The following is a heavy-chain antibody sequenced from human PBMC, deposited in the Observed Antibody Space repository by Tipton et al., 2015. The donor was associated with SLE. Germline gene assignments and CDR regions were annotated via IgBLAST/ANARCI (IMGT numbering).Heavy chain of an antibody. V-gene: IGHV3-15*01. Sequence: SLRLSCAASGFNFSNAWMSWVRQAPGKGLEWVGRIKSKTDGGTTDYAAPVKGRFTISRDDSKNTLYLQMNSLKTEDTAVYYCTVTDPWQPLLLGSQSYYMDVWGKGTTVTVSS. CDR1: GFNFSNAW. CDR2: IKSKTDGGTT. CDR3: TVTDPWQPLLLGSQSYYMDV. D-gene: IGHD2-21*02. J-gene: IGHJ6*03.